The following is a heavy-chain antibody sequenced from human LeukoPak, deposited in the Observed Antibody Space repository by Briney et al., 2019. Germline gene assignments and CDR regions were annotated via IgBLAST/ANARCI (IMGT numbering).Heavy chain of an antibody. CDR1: GFTFSSYA. Sequence: GGSLRLSCAASGFTFSSYAMSWVRQAPGKGLEWVSAISGGGGSTYYADSVKGRFTISRDNSKNTLYLQMNSLRAEDTAVYYCAKGIAAAEYFDYWGQGTLVTVSS. V-gene: IGHV3-23*01. CDR3: AKGIAAAEYFDY. J-gene: IGHJ4*02. CDR2: ISGGGGST. D-gene: IGHD6-13*01.